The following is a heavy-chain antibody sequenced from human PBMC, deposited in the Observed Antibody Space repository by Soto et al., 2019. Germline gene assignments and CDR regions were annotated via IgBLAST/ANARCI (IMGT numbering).Heavy chain of an antibody. CDR2: ISSSGSTI. Sequence: GGSLRLSCAASGFTFSSYEMNWVRQAPGKGLEWVSYISSSGSTIYYADSVKGRFTISRDNAKNSLYLQMNSLRAEDTAVYYCARGLPGIAVAGTAFDIWGQGTMVTVSS. D-gene: IGHD6-19*01. V-gene: IGHV3-48*03. CDR3: ARGLPGIAVAGTAFDI. CDR1: GFTFSSYE. J-gene: IGHJ3*02.